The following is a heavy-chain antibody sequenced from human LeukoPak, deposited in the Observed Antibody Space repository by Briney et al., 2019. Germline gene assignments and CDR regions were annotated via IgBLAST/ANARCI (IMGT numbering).Heavy chain of an antibody. V-gene: IGHV4-34*01. CDR3: AINSNSGSYYGFDY. CDR1: GGSFSGYY. Sequence: PSETLSLTCAVYGGSFSGYYWSWIRQPPGKGLEWIGEINHSGSTNYNPSLKSRVTISVDTSKNQFSLKLSPVTAADTAVYYCAINSNSGSYYGFDYWGQGTLVTVSS. J-gene: IGHJ4*02. CDR2: INHSGST. D-gene: IGHD1-26*01.